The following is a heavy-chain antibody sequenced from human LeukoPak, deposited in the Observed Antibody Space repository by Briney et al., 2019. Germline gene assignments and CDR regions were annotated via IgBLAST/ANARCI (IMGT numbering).Heavy chain of an antibody. CDR1: GFTFSDYY. D-gene: IGHD4-17*01. V-gene: IGHV3-7*01. J-gene: IGHJ4*02. CDR3: ARDLLYGDYVGAYFDY. CDR2: VKQDGSEK. Sequence: GGSLRLSCAASGFTFSDYYMSWIRQAPGKGLEWVANVKQDGSEKHYVDSVRGRFTISRDNTKNSLYLQLNSLRAEDTAVYYCARDLLYGDYVGAYFDYWGQGALVTVSS.